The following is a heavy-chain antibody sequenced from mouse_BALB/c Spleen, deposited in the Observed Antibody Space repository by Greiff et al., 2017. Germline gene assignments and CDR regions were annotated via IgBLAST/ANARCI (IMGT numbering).Heavy chain of an antibody. V-gene: IGHV1-69*02. CDR2: IDPSDSYT. D-gene: IGHD2-3*01. CDR3: ARSGGYSAWFAY. J-gene: IGHJ3*01. CDR1: GYTFTSYW. Sequence: QVHLQQPGAELVKPGASVKLSCKASGYTFTSYWMHWVKQRPGQGLEWIGEIDPSDSYTNYNQKFKGKATLTVDKSSSTAYMQLSSLTSEDSAVYYCARSGGYSAWFAYWGQGTLVTVSA.